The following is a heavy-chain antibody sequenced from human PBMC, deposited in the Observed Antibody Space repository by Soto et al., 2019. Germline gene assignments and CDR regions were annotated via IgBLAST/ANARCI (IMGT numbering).Heavy chain of an antibody. D-gene: IGHD2-8*01. V-gene: IGHV4-39*01. CDR2: IYYSGST. J-gene: IGHJ5*02. Sequence: PSETLCLSCTFSVGSISISIYAWGWSRQPPGKGREWIGSIYYSGSTYYNPSLKSRVTISVDTSENRFSLKLSSVTAADTAVYYCARHFHPHDCTNGVCYENWFDPWGQGTLVTVSS. CDR1: VGSISISIYA. CDR3: ARHFHPHDCTNGVCYENWFDP.